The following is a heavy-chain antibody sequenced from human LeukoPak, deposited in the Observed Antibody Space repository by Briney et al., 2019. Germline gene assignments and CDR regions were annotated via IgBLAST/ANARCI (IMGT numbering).Heavy chain of an antibody. CDR1: GYTFTGYY. Sequence: GASVTVSCKASGYTFTGYYMHWVRQAPGQGLEWMGRINPNSGGTNYAQKFQGRVTMTRDTSISTAYMELSRLRSDDTAVYYCARHYYDSSGMDLWGQGTMVTVSS. J-gene: IGHJ3*01. D-gene: IGHD3-22*01. V-gene: IGHV1-2*06. CDR3: ARHYYDSSGMDL. CDR2: INPNSGGT.